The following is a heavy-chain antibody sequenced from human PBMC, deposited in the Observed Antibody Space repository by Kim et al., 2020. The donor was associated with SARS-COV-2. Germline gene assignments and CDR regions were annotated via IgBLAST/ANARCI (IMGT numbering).Heavy chain of an antibody. Sequence: SETLSLTCAVYGGSFSGYYWSWIRQPPGKGLEWIGEINHSGSTNYNPSLKSRVTISVDTSKNQFSLKLSSVTAADTAVYYCARASAPRLYYDYVWGSYRTQYGMDVWGQGTTVTVSS. CDR3: ARASAPRLYYDYVWGSYRTQYGMDV. CDR1: GGSFSGYY. J-gene: IGHJ6*02. CDR2: INHSGST. D-gene: IGHD3-16*02. V-gene: IGHV4-34*01.